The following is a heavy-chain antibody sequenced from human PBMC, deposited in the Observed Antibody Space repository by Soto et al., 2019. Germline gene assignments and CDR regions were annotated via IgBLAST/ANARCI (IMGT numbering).Heavy chain of an antibody. J-gene: IGHJ6*03. D-gene: IGHD2-2*02. CDR3: ATRRDTAHYYYYYMDV. Sequence: QVQLVESGGGLVKPGGSLRLSCAASGFTFSDYYMSWIRQAPGKGLEWVSYISSSGSTIYYADSVKGRFTISRDNAKNSLYLQMNSLRAEDTAVYYCATRRDTAHYYYYYMDVWGKGTTVTVSS. V-gene: IGHV3-11*01. CDR2: ISSSGSTI. CDR1: GFTFSDYY.